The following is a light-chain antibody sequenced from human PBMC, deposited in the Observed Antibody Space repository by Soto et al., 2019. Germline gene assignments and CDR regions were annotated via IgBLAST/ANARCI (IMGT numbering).Light chain of an antibody. J-gene: IGKJ4*01. Sequence: ETVITHSPATLSVNLGERATLSCRASQSVNSNLAWYQQKPGQAPNLLIYGASIRATGVPARFSGSGSGTDFTLTISSLQPEDFAVYSCQQYKNWPPVTFGGGTKVDSK. CDR2: GAS. V-gene: IGKV3-15*01. CDR1: QSVNSN. CDR3: QQYKNWPPVT.